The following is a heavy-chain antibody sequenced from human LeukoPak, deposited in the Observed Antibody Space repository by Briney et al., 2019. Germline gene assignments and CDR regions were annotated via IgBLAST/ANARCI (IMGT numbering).Heavy chain of an antibody. CDR1: GFTFSSYS. CDR3: AREINDYGDYGAFDI. CDR2: ISSSSSYI. V-gene: IGHV3-21*01. J-gene: IGHJ3*02. D-gene: IGHD4-17*01. Sequence: GGSLRLSCAASGFTFSSYSMNWVRQAPGKGLEWVSSISSSSSYIYYADSVKGRFTISRDNAKNSLYLQMNSLRAEDTAVYYCAREINDYGDYGAFDIWGQGTMVTVSS.